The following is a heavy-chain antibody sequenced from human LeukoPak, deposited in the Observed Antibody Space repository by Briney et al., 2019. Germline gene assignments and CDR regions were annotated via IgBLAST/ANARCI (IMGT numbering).Heavy chain of an antibody. CDR2: ISGSGGST. CDR3: AKDRIDSTSWTDY. CDR1: GFTFSSYA. V-gene: IGHV3-23*01. D-gene: IGHD2-2*01. J-gene: IGHJ4*02. Sequence: QPGGSLRLSCAASGFTFSSYAMSWVRQAPGKGLEWVSAISGSGGSTYYADSVKGRFTISRDNSKNTLYLQTNSLRAEDTAVYYCAKDRIDSTSWTDYWGQGTLVTVSS.